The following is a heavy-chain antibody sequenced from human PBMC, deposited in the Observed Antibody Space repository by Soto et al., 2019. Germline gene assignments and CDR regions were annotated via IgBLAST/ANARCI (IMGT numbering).Heavy chain of an antibody. V-gene: IGHV1-69*13. J-gene: IGHJ6*02. Sequence: SVKVSCKASGGTFSSYAISWVRQAPGQGLEWMGGIIPIFGTANYAQKFQGRVTITADESTSTAYMELSSLRSEDTAVYYCARGYRGYSYGYEFDYYYGIDVWGQGTTVTGSS. CDR2: IIPIFGTA. D-gene: IGHD5-18*01. CDR1: GGTFSSYA. CDR3: ARGYRGYSYGYEFDYYYGIDV.